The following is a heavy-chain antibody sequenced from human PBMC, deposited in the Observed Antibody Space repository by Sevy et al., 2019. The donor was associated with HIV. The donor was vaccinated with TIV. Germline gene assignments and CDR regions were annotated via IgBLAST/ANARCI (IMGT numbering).Heavy chain of an antibody. CDR2: IKSKTDGGTT. Sequence: GGSLRLSCAASGFTFSNAWMSWVRQAPGKGLEWVGRIKSKTDGGTTDYAAPVKGRFTISRDDSKNTRYLQMNSLKTEDTAVYYCTRKGIAAAVPPIGYYYYYGMDVWGQGTTVTVSS. V-gene: IGHV3-15*01. J-gene: IGHJ6*02. D-gene: IGHD6-13*01. CDR1: GFTFSNAW. CDR3: TRKGIAAAVPPIGYYYYYGMDV.